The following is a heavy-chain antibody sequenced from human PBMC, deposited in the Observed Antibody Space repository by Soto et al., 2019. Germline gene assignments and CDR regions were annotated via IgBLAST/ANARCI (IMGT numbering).Heavy chain of an antibody. CDR1: GGSISSYY. V-gene: IGHV4-59*08. CDR2: IYYSGST. J-gene: IGHJ4*02. D-gene: IGHD2-15*01. Sequence: TSETLSLTCTVSGGSISSYYWSWIRQPPGKGLEWIGYIYYSGSTNYNPSLKSRVTISVDTSKNQFSLKLSSVTAADTAVYYCARLYGGTFDYWGQGPLVTVSS. CDR3: ARLYGGTFDY.